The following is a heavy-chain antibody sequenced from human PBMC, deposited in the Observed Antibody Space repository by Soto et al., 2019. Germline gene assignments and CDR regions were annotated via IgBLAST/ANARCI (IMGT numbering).Heavy chain of an antibody. Sequence: PSETTSLTCTVSGGSIYSYYWSWIRQQPGKGLEWIGYIYYSGSTNYNPSLKSRVTISVDTSKNQFSLKLSSVTAADTAVYYCARLEGDSSSPGDYYYYYYYMDVWGKGTTVTVSS. J-gene: IGHJ6*03. D-gene: IGHD6-13*01. CDR2: IYYSGST. CDR3: ARLEGDSSSPGDYYYYYYYMDV. V-gene: IGHV4-59*08. CDR1: GGSIYSYY.